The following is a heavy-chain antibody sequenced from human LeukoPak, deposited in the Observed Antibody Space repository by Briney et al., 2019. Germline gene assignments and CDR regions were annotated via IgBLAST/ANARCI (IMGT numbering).Heavy chain of an antibody. D-gene: IGHD5-18*01. J-gene: IGHJ6*03. CDR1: GYTFTGYY. Sequence: ASVKVSCKASGYTFTGYYMHWVRQAPGQGLEWMGWINPNSGGTNYAQKFQGRVTMTRGTSISTAYMELSRLRSDDTAVYYCARGTAMARNMVGYYYYYMDVWGKGTTVTVSS. CDR2: INPNSGGT. V-gene: IGHV1-2*02. CDR3: ARGTAMARNMVGYYYYYMDV.